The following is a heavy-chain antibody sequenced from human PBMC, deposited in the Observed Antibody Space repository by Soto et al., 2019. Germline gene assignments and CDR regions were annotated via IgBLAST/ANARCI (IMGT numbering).Heavy chain of an antibody. CDR1: GYSFTIYW. CDR3: ARSRTMVRGVPYYYGMDV. V-gene: IGHV5-51*01. CDR2: IYPGDSDT. J-gene: IGHJ6*02. Sequence: GESLKISCKGSGYSFTIYWIGWVRQMPGKGLEWMGIIYPGDSDTRYSPSFQGQVTISADKSISTAYLQWSSLKASDTAMYYCARSRTMVRGVPYYYGMDVWGQGTTVTVSS. D-gene: IGHD3-10*01.